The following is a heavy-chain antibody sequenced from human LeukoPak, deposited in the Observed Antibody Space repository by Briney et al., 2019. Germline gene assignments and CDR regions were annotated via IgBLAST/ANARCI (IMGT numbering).Heavy chain of an antibody. Sequence: ASVKVSCKASGYTFTGHHMHWVRQAPGQGLEWMGWINPNSGGTNYAQTFQGRVTMTRDTSISTAYMELSRLRSDDTAVYYCARQYQQLGGDAFDIWGQGTMVTVSS. CDR2: INPNSGGT. CDR3: ARQYQQLGGDAFDI. D-gene: IGHD2-2*01. V-gene: IGHV1-2*02. CDR1: GYTFTGHH. J-gene: IGHJ3*02.